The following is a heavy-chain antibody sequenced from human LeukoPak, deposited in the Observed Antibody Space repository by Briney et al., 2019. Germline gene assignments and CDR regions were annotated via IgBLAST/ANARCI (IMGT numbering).Heavy chain of an antibody. J-gene: IGHJ4*02. CDR1: VESFSDHY. CDR3: ARSPATSWSNFDY. D-gene: IGHD2-2*01. V-gene: IGHV4-34*01. Sequence: SETLSLTCAVYVESFSDHYWTWIRQPPGKGLEWIGEIHHSGSTTYRLSLKSRVTISVDTSKNQFSLKLTSVTAADTAVYYCARSPATSWSNFDYWGQGSLVTVSS. CDR2: IHHSGST.